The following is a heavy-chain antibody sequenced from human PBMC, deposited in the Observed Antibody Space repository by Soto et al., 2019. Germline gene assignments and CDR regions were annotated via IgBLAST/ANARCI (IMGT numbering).Heavy chain of an antibody. CDR1: GFTFSSYG. CDR2: IWYDGSNK. V-gene: IGHV3-33*01. CDR3: ARVPISWYLYYGMDV. D-gene: IGHD6-13*01. J-gene: IGHJ6*02. Sequence: GGSLRLSCAASGFTFSSYGMHWVRQAPGKGLEWVAVIWYDGSNKYYADSVKGRFTISRDNSKNTLYLQMNSLRAEDTAVYYCARVPISWYLYYGMDVWGQGTTVTVSS.